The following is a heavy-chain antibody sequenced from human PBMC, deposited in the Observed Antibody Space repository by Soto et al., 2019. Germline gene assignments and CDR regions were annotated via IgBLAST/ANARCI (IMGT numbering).Heavy chain of an antibody. J-gene: IGHJ4*02. Sequence: GESLKISFKGSGYSFTSYWIGWVRQMPGKGLEWMGIIYPGDSDTRYSPSFQGQVTISADKSISTAYLQWSSLKASDTAMYYCARHTVRDGYNIDYWGQGTLVTVSS. V-gene: IGHV5-51*01. D-gene: IGHD5-12*01. CDR1: GYSFTSYW. CDR3: ARHTVRDGYNIDY. CDR2: IYPGDSDT.